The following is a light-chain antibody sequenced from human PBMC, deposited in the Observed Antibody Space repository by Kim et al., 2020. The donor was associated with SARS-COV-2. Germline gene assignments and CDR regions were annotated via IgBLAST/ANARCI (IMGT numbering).Light chain of an antibody. CDR2: EDD. J-gene: IGLJ2*01. Sequence: GKAVTISCTRSSGSIDAHYVQWYQQRPGGVPTTVIYEDDQRPSGVSDRFSGSIDNSSNSASLTISGLRTEDEADYYCQSYNRDNVIFGGGTQLTVL. CDR3: QSYNRDNVI. V-gene: IGLV6-57*03. CDR1: SGSIDAHY.